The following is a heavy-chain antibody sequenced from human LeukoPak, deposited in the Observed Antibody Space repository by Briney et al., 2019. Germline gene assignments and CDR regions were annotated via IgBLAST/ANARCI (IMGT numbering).Heavy chain of an antibody. V-gene: IGHV4-59*12. CDR2: IHFSGST. CDR3: AREAAVEMAKLYYFDY. J-gene: IGHJ4*02. CDR1: GGSISSYY. Sequence: SETLSLTCTVSGGSISSYYWSWIRQPPGKGLEWIGYIHFSGSTNYNPSLKSRVTISVDTSKNQFSLKLSSVTAADTAVYYCAREAAVEMAKLYYFDYWGQGTLVTVSS. D-gene: IGHD5-24*01.